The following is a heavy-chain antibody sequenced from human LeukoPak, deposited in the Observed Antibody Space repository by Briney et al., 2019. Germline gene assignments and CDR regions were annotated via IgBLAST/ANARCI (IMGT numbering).Heavy chain of an antibody. V-gene: IGHV1-18*04. D-gene: IGHD6-19*01. CDR2: ISGYSGST. CDR1: GYTFPTYS. J-gene: IGHJ4*02. Sequence: ASVKVSCKTSGYTFPTYSINWVRQAPGQGREWMGWISGYSGSTNYAQKLQGRVTMTTDTSTTTAYMELRSLKSDDTAVYYCARGHSSGRDYYFDTWGQGTLVTVSS. CDR3: ARGHSSGRDYYFDT.